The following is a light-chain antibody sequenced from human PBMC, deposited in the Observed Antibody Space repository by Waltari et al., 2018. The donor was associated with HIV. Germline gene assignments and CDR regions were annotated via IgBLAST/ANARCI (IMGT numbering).Light chain of an antibody. CDR1: SSDVGYYNY. J-gene: IGLJ3*02. CDR3: CSYAGGNKV. CDR2: DVT. V-gene: IGLV2-11*01. Sequence: QSALTQPRSVSGSPGQSVTISCTGTSSDVGYYNYVSWYQQYPGKAPKLMIYDVTKRPSGVPDRFSASKSGNTASLTISGLQAEDEADYYCCSYAGGNKVFGGGTKLTVL.